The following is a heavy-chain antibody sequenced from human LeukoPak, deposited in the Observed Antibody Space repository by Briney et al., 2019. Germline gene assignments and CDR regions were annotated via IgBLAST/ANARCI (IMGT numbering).Heavy chain of an antibody. CDR3: ARKDFWSGYLDY. CDR1: GGSISSYY. Sequence: SETLSLTCTVSGGSISSYYWSWIRQPPGKGLEWIGYIYHSGNTYYNPSLKSRVTISEDRSKNQLSLKLSSVTAADTAVYYCARKDFWSGYLDYWGQGTLVTVSS. V-gene: IGHV4-59*12. CDR2: IYHSGNT. J-gene: IGHJ4*02. D-gene: IGHD3-3*01.